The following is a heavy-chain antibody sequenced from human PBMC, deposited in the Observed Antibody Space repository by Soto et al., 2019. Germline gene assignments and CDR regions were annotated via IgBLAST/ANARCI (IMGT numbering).Heavy chain of an antibody. CDR3: ARELPAKDYYGMDV. CDR2: INPNSGDT. J-gene: IGHJ6*02. D-gene: IGHD2-2*01. Sequence: QVQLVQSGAEVKKPGASVKVSCKASGYTFTGYYMHWVRQAPGQGLEWMGWINPNSGDTNYAQKFQGRVTMTRDTSISTAYMELSRLRSDDTAVYYCARELPAKDYYGMDVWGQGTTVTVSS. CDR1: GYTFTGYY. V-gene: IGHV1-2*02.